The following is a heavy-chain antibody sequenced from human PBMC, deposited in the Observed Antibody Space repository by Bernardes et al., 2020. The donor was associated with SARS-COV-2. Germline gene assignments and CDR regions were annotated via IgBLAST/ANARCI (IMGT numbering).Heavy chain of an antibody. D-gene: IGHD3-3*01. J-gene: IGHJ4*02. CDR2: ISGSGNTT. CDR1: GFTFTKYD. V-gene: IGHV3-23*01. Sequence: GGSLRLSCAAPGFTFTKYDMSWVRQAPGKGLEWVSGISGSGNTTYYADSVKGRFTISRDNSKNTLFLQMDSLRAEDTAVYYCAKDDDRPLFGAPGFDSWGQGTLVTVSS. CDR3: AKDDDRPLFGAPGFDS.